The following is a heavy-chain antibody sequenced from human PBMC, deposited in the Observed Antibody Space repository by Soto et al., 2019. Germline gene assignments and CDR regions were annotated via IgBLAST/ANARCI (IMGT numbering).Heavy chain of an antibody. Sequence: QVQLQESGPGLVKPSQTLSLTCTVSGGPITSGDYYWSWIRQPPGKGLEWIGYIYYSGGTYYNPSLKSRVTLSVATSKNQCSLKLSYVTAADTAVYYCARSSSSWTGGVFDYWGQGTLVTVSS. V-gene: IGHV4-30-4*01. J-gene: IGHJ4*02. CDR3: ARSSSSWTGGVFDY. CDR1: GGPITSGDYY. D-gene: IGHD6-13*01. CDR2: IYYSGGT.